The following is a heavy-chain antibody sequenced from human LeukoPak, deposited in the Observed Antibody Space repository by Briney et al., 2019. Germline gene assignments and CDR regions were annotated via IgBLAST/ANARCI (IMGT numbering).Heavy chain of an antibody. CDR1: GGSFSGYY. Sequence: SETLSLTCAVYGGSFSGYYWSWIRQPPGKGLEWIGYIYYSGSTYQNPSLKSRITISVDTSKNQFSLKLSSVTAADTAVYYCARLYYYDSSGPHYYMDVWGKGTTVTVSS. J-gene: IGHJ6*03. D-gene: IGHD3-22*01. CDR2: IYYSGST. CDR3: ARLYYYDSSGPHYYMDV. V-gene: IGHV4-59*08.